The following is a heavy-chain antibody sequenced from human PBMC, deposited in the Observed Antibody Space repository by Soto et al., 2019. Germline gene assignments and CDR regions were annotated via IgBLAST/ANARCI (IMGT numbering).Heavy chain of an antibody. CDR3: ARTPRGFGTKPYYYYGMDV. V-gene: IGHV5-10-1*01. D-gene: IGHD3-10*01. J-gene: IGHJ6*01. CDR1: GYSFTSYW. Sequence: GESLKISCKGSGYSFTSYWISWVRQMPGKGLEWMGRIDPSDSYTNYSPSFQGHVTISADKSISTAYLQWSSLKASDTAMYYCARTPRGFGTKPYYYYGMDVWGQGTTVTVSS. CDR2: IDPSDSYT.